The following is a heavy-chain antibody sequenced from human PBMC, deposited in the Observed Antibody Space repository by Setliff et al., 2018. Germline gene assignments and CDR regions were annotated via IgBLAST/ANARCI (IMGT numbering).Heavy chain of an antibody. CDR2: ISGYSGDT. V-gene: IGHV1-18*01. CDR1: GYTFTSYS. D-gene: IGHD1-1*01. CDR3: ARVTGVTTTSYYYYLSV. J-gene: IGHJ6*03. Sequence: GASVKVSCKASGYTFTSYSITWVRQAPGRGLEWLGWISGYSGDTSYAQKFQDRVTLTTDTSTSTAYMEMRSLTSDDTAVYYCARVTGVTTTSYYYYLSVWGKGTTVTVSS.